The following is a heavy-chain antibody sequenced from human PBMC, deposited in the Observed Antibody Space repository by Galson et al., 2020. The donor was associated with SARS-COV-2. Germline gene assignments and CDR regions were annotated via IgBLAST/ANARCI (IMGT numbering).Heavy chain of an antibody. J-gene: IGHJ6*02. CDR2: IYYSGST. CDR3: ARVSVLRYFDWVCAIGGMDF. CDR1: GGSVSSGSYY. V-gene: IGHV4-61*01. D-gene: IGHD3-9*01. Sequence: ASETLSLTCTVSGGSVSSGSYYWSWIRQPPGKGLEWIGYIYYSGSTNYNPSLKSRATISVDTTKNQFSLKLSSVTAADTAVYYCARVSVLRYFDWVCAIGGMDFLGQGTTVTVSS.